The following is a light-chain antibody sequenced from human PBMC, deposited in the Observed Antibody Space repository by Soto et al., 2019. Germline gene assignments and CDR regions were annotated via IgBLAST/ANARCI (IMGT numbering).Light chain of an antibody. CDR2: KAS. J-gene: IGKJ1*01. Sequence: DIQMTQSPSTLSASVGDRITITCRASQSISNWLAWYQQKPGKAPKLLIYKASSLQSGVPSRFSGSGSGTSFTLTISSLQPYDFATYYCQHYNTYSQAFGQGTKVEIK. CDR3: QHYNTYSQA. V-gene: IGKV1-5*03. CDR1: QSISNW.